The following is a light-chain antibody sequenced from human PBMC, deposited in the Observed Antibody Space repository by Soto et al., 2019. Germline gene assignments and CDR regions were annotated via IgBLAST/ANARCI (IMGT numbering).Light chain of an antibody. CDR3: QQYGSSPT. J-gene: IGKJ1*01. CDR1: QSVSSSY. Sequence: EIVLTQSPGTLSLSPGERATLSCRASQSVSSSYLASYQQKPGQAPRLLIYGASSRATGIPDRFSGSGSGTGFTLTISRLEPEDVAVYYCQQYGSSPTFGQGTKVEIK. CDR2: GAS. V-gene: IGKV3-20*01.